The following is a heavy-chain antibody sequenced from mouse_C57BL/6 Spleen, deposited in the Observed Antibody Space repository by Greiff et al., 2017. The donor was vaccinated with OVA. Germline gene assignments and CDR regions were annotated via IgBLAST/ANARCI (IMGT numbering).Heavy chain of an antibody. J-gene: IGHJ3*01. Sequence: VQLQQPGPELVKPGASVKIPCKASGYTFTDYNMDWVKQSHGKSLEWIGDINPNNGGTIYNQKFKGKATLTVDKSSSTAYMELLSLTSEDTAVYYGAIYYGNGGYAYWGQGTLVTVSA. D-gene: IGHD2-1*01. V-gene: IGHV1-18*01. CDR1: GYTFTDYN. CDR3: AIYYGNGGYAY. CDR2: INPNNGGT.